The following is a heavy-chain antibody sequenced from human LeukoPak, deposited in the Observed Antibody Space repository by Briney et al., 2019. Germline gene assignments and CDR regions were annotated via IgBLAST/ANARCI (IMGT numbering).Heavy chain of an antibody. CDR3: ARTGSLTMNWFDP. Sequence: GGSLRLSCAASGFTFSSYWMHWVRQAPGKGLVWVSRINSDGSSTSYADSVKGRFTISRDNSKNTLYLQMNSLRPEDTAVYYCARTGSLTMNWFDPWGQGTLVTVSS. CDR2: INSDGSST. CDR1: GFTFSSYW. V-gene: IGHV3-74*01. D-gene: IGHD1-14*01. J-gene: IGHJ5*02.